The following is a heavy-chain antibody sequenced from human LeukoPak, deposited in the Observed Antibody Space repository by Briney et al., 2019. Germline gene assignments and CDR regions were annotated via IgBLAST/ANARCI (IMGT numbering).Heavy chain of an antibody. CDR2: ISSIGGNT. Sequence: GESLRLSCAASGFTLSSYAMSWVRQAPGKGLEWVSAISSIGGNTYYADSVKGRFTISRDNSKNTLYLQMNSLRAEDTAVSYCAKDVKVGIRYFDWLLYPEYWGQGTLVTVSS. D-gene: IGHD3-9*01. J-gene: IGHJ4*02. V-gene: IGHV3-23*01. CDR1: GFTLSSYA. CDR3: AKDVKVGIRYFDWLLYPEY.